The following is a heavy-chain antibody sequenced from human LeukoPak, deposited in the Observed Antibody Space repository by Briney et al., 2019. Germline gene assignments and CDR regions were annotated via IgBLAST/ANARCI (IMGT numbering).Heavy chain of an antibody. CDR1: GGTFSSYA. D-gene: IGHD3-22*01. J-gene: IGHJ4*02. CDR2: IIPIFGTA. CDR3: ARVHYNYYDSSGYTTFDY. Sequence: ASVKVSCKASGGTFSSYAISWVRQAPGQGLEWMGGIIPIFGTANYAQKFQGRVTITADESTSTAYMELSSLRSEDTAVYYCARVHYNYYDSSGYTTFDYWGQGTLVTVSS. V-gene: IGHV1-69*13.